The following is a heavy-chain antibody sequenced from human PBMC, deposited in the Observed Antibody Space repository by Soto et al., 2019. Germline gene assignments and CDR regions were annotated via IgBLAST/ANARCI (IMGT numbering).Heavy chain of an antibody. V-gene: IGHV4-31*03. CDR1: GDSISSGNYY. CDR2: IYNSGTI. J-gene: IGHJ6*02. Sequence: QVQLQESGPGLVKPSQTLSLTCTVSGDSISSGNYYWNWIRQHPGKGLEWIGYIYNSGTIRYNPSLSLKSRVSISGDTSKNQFSLNLISGTAADTAVYYCARDRGFGMDVWGQGTTVTVSS. CDR3: ARDRGFGMDV.